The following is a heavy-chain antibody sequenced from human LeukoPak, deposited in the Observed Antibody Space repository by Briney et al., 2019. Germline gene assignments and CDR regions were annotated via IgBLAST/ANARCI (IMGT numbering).Heavy chain of an antibody. CDR1: GGTFSNYA. J-gene: IGHJ1*01. V-gene: IGHV1-69*01. D-gene: IGHD2-21*01. Sequence: VASVKVSCKASGGTFSNYAISWVRQAPGQGLEWMGGIIPLFGTANYAQKFQGRVTITADESTSTAYMELSSLRSEDTAVYYCARDSSEFRSLIPHWGQGTLVTVSS. CDR3: ARDSSEFRSLIPH. CDR2: IIPLFGTA.